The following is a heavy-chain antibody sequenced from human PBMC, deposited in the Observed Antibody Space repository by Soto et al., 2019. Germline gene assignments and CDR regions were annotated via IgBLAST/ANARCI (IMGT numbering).Heavy chain of an antibody. D-gene: IGHD2-21*01. Sequence: GGSLRLSCAASGFTFSSYSMNWVRQAPGKGLEWVSSISSSSSYIYYADSVKGRFTISRDNAKNSLYLQMNSLRAEDTAVYYCARDFQTYCGGDCYSYYYYYMDVWGKGTTVTVSS. CDR1: GFTFSSYS. CDR3: ARDFQTYCGGDCYSYYYYYMDV. V-gene: IGHV3-21*01. J-gene: IGHJ6*03. CDR2: ISSSSSYI.